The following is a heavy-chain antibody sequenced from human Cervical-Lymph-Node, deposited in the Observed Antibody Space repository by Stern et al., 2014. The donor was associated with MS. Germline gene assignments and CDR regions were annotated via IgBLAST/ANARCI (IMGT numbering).Heavy chain of an antibody. CDR3: AGGTPYYYYGMDV. CDR1: GGSVSSATYY. D-gene: IGHD2-2*01. V-gene: IGHV4-61*02. CDR2: IYPSGSS. J-gene: IGHJ6*02. Sequence: QVQLQESGPGLVKPSQTLSLTCTVSGGSVSSATYYWNWIRQPAGKGLEWIGRIYPSGSSNFNPSLTSRVTISVDTSKKQFSLNLPSVTAADTAVYYCAGGTPYYYYGMDVWGQGTTVTVSS.